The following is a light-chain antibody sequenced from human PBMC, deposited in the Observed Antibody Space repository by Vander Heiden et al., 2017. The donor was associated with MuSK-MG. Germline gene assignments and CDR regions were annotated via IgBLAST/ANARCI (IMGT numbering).Light chain of an antibody. CDR1: SDHSRYP. Sequence: QLVLTQSPSASASLGASVKLTCTLTSDHSRYPIAWHQQQPGKGPRYLMNVNSDGSHTKGDGIPDRFSGSSSGAERYLTISSLQSEDEADYYCQTWGAGFVVFGGGTKLTVL. CDR2: VNSDGSH. V-gene: IGLV4-69*02. J-gene: IGLJ2*01. CDR3: QTWGAGFVV.